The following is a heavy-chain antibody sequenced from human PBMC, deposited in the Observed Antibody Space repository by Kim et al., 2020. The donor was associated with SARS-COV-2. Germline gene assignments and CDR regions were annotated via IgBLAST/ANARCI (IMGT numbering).Heavy chain of an antibody. J-gene: IGHJ5*02. D-gene: IGHD1-1*01. CDR1: GGSISGSSYY. V-gene: IGHV4-39*01. CDR3: SRHYLGSAWHP. Sequence: SETLSLTCTVSGGSISGSSYYWGWIRQPPGKGLEWIGSIYYSGSTYYKPSLKSRVTISLDTSKNQFSLKLTSVTAADTAIYYCSRHYLGSAWHPCGQGTLVTVSS. CDR2: IYYSGST.